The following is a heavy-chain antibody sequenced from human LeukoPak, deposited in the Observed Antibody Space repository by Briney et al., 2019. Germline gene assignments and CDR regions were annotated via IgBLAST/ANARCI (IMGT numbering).Heavy chain of an antibody. J-gene: IGHJ4*02. V-gene: IGHV1-18*01. Sequence: ASVTVSCKASGYTFTSYGISWVRQAPGQGLEWMGWISAYNGNTNYAQKLQGRVTMTTDTSTSTAYMELRSLRSDDTAVYYCASAGYDSSGYYFSYWGQGTLVTVSS. CDR3: ASAGYDSSGYYFSY. D-gene: IGHD3-22*01. CDR1: GYTFTSYG. CDR2: ISAYNGNT.